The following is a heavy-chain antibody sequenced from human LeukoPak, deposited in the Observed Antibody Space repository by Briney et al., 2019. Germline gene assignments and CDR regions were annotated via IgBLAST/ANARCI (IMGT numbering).Heavy chain of an antibody. D-gene: IGHD3-3*01. J-gene: IGHJ4*02. CDR2: IFQGGTT. CDR3: ARDYDPDSGFDY. V-gene: IGHV4-38-2*02. CDR1: GYSIRSGFY. Sequence: SETLSLTCTVSGYSIRSGFYWGWIRQAPGKGLEWIGSIFQGGTTFYNPSLKSRVTISVDTSKNQFSLKLSSVTAADTAVYYCARDYDPDSGFDYWGQGTLVTVSS.